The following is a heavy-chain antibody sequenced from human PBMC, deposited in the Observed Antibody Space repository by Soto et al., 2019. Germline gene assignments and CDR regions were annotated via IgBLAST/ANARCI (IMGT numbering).Heavy chain of an antibody. CDR2: ISSNDRT. Sequence: PGGSLRLSYAASAFTVSNVFMTWVRQAPGKGLEWVSTISSNDRTYYADSVKGRFTISRDNSMNTLYLDVNNLRVGDTAVYHCARDTLGGAYDFWHGGQGTLVTVSS. CDR3: ARDTLGGAYDFWH. J-gene: IGHJ4*02. D-gene: IGHD3-3*01. CDR1: AFTVSNVF. V-gene: IGHV3-66*01.